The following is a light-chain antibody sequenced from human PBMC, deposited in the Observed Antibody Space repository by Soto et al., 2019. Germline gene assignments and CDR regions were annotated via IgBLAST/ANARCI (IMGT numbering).Light chain of an antibody. Sequence: QSALTQPASVSGSPGQSITISCTGTSSDVGSYNLVSWYQQHPGKAPKLMIYEGSKRPSGVSNRFSGCKSGNTASLTISGLQAEDEADNYCCSYAGSSTYVVFGGGTKLTVL. CDR3: CSYAGSSTYVV. CDR2: EGS. J-gene: IGLJ2*01. V-gene: IGLV2-23*01. CDR1: SSDVGSYNL.